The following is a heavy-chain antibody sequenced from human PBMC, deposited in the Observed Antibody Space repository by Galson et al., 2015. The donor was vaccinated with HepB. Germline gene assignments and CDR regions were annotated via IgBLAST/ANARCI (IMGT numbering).Heavy chain of an antibody. CDR2: IYYSGTT. J-gene: IGHJ4*02. D-gene: IGHD2-8*01. V-gene: IGHV4-39*01. CDR1: GDSIRGSTYY. Sequence: TLSLTCSVSGDSIRGSTYYWGWIRQPPGKGLEWMATIYYSGTTYCNPSLRSRITISVDTSKNQLSLKQTSVTAADTAVYYCARLRPVTMGVGPFDHWGQGILVTVSS. CDR3: ARLRPVTMGVGPFDH.